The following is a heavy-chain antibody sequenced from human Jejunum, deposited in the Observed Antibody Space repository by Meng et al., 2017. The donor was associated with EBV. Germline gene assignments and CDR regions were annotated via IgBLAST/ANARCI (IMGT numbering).Heavy chain of an antibody. CDR2: IYWGDDK. V-gene: IGHV2-5*02. D-gene: IGHD4-23*01. CDR1: GFSLSTSGVG. CDR3: AHIEGGGNSGFLDY. Sequence: QITLKESSHTLVKPTQTLTLTCPFPGFSLSTSGVGVGWIRQPPGKALEWLAVIYWGDDKRYSPSLKSRLTITKDTSKNQVVLTMTNMDPVDTATYYCAHIEGGGNSGFLDYWGQGTLVTVSS. J-gene: IGHJ4*02.